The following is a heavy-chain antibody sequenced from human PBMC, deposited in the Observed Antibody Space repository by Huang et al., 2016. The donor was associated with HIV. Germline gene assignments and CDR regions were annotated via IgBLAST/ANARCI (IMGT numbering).Heavy chain of an antibody. CDR3: AMSLRYQYDSRSYWGRYFDY. J-gene: IGHJ4*02. CDR1: GGSFSDQI. D-gene: IGHD3-16*01. Sequence: QVQLEQSGPAVRKPGSSVKVSCQASGGSFSDQIISWVRQGPGQRFEWRGGSLPLFLAPAYAQEFKGRVTMTADESTATIYMELNSLTSEDTAVYYCAMSLRYQYDSRSYWGRYFDYWGQGTLVTVSS. V-gene: IGHV1-69*01. CDR2: SLPLFLAP.